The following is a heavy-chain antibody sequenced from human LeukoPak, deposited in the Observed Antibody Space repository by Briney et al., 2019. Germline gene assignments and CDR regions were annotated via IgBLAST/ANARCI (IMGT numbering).Heavy chain of an antibody. CDR2: MNAKSGNT. CDR1: GYTFTSYD. Sequence: ASVKVSCKASGYTFTSYDINWVRQATEQGLEWMGWMNAKSGNTGYAENFQGRVTMTSNTSITTAYMELSSLRSEDTAVYYCARGNYYDSSGYPNWFDPWGQGTLVTVSS. D-gene: IGHD3-22*01. V-gene: IGHV1-8*01. CDR3: ARGNYYDSSGYPNWFDP. J-gene: IGHJ5*02.